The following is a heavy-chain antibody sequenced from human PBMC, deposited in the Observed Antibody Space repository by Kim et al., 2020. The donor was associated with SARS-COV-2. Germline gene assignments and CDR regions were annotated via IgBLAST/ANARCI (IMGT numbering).Heavy chain of an antibody. D-gene: IGHD5-12*01. Sequence: SETLSLTCTVSGGSISSGGYYWSWIRQHPGKGLEWIGYIYYSGSTYYNPSLKSRVTISVDTSKNQFSLKLSSVTAADTAVYYCAREIYSGYAGGMDVWGQGTTVTVSS. CDR2: IYYSGST. CDR3: AREIYSGYAGGMDV. CDR1: GGSISSGGYY. J-gene: IGHJ6*02. V-gene: IGHV4-31*03.